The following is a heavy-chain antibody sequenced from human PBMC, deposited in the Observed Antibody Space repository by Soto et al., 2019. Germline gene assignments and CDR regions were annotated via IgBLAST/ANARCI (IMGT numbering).Heavy chain of an antibody. CDR2: VIPVSGTP. CDR3: ARDRGSGSYYSVSDYWDVDL. J-gene: IGHJ2*01. D-gene: IGHD2-15*01. V-gene: IGHV1-69*06. Sequence: QVQLVQSGAEVKKPGSSVKVSCKASGGTFSNYAICWVRQAPGQGLEWMGGVIPVSGTPKYAQKFQDRVLIAADKSTSTAYMELTSLTSEDTAVYFCARDRGSGSYYSVSDYWDVDLWGRGTLVTVSS. CDR1: GGTFSNYA.